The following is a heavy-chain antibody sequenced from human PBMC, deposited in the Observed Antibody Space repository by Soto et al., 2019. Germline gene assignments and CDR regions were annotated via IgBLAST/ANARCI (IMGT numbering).Heavy chain of an antibody. CDR1: GDSISSNY. CDR2: IYYSGNP. J-gene: IGHJ6*02. V-gene: IGHV4-59*08. D-gene: IGHD3-10*01. Sequence: SETLSLTCTVSGDSISSNYWSWIRQPPGKGLEWIGYIYYSGNPTYNPSFKSRVTMSVDRSKNQFSLRLSSLTAADTAVYYCARQGFGPLHGLVDVRGQGTSVTVSS. CDR3: ARQGFGPLHGLVDV.